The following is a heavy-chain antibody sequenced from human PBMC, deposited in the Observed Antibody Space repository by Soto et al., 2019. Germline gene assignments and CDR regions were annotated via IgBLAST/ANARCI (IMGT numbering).Heavy chain of an antibody. J-gene: IGHJ4*02. Sequence: ASVKVSCKTSGYTFSDYGISWVRQAPGQGLEWMGWISAKNGNTNFAQKFRGRVTMITDTSTNTVYMELRNLRLDDTAVYYCARETHATPHDYWGQGTLVTVSS. CDR3: ARETHATPHDY. CDR2: ISAKNGNT. CDR1: GYTFSDYG. V-gene: IGHV1-18*01.